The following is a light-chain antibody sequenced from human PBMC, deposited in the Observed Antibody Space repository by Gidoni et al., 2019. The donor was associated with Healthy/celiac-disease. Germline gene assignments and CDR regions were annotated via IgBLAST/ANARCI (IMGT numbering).Light chain of an antibody. CDR2: DAA. J-gene: IGKJ3*01. CDR1: QRVSSY. Sequence: EIVLTQSPATRSLSPGARATLSCRASQRVSSYLAWYQQQPGQAPSRLIYDAANRATGIPARFSGSGSGTAFSLTIISLEPEDFAVDYCHQRSNWPICTFXPXTKVDIK. V-gene: IGKV3-11*01. CDR3: HQRSNWPICT.